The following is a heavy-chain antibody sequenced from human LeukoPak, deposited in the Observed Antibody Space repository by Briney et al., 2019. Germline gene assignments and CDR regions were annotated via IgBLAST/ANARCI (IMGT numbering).Heavy chain of an antibody. D-gene: IGHD3-3*01. Sequence: PSETLSLTCTVSGGSISSHYWSWIRQPPGKGLEWVGYIYYTGSTNYNPSLKCRVTISVDTSKHQFSWKLSSVTAADTAVYYWARGHDFWSAWFFDLWGRGTLVTASS. CDR3: ARGHDFWSAWFFDL. CDR2: IYYTGST. CDR1: GGSISSHY. J-gene: IGHJ2*01. V-gene: IGHV4-59*11.